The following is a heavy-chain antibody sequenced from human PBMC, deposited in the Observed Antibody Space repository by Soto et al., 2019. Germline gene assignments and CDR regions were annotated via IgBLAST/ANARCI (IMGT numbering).Heavy chain of an antibody. J-gene: IGHJ4*02. D-gene: IGHD3-9*01. CDR1: GFTFSDYA. Sequence: QVQLVESGGGVVQPGGSLKLSCSASGFTFSDYAMHWVRQAPGKGLEWVSVISYDGGIEYYADSVKGRFTISRDNSKNTLSLQMNSLRAEDTAVYYCASFRTPYYELVTGYSTIDYWGLGTLVTVSS. CDR2: ISYDGGIE. V-gene: IGHV3-30-3*01. CDR3: ASFRTPYYELVTGYSTIDY.